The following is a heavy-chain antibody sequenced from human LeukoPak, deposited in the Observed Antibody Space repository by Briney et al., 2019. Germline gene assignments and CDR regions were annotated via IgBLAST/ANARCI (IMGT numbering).Heavy chain of an antibody. V-gene: IGHV3-48*01. CDR1: GFTFNSYS. D-gene: IGHD2-15*01. Sequence: GGSLRLSCVASGFTFNSYSMNWVRQAPGKGLEWVSYISSGTSTIYYADSVKGRFTISRDNAKNTLHLQMSSLRAEDTAVYYCAKGTGDNCYTPLDYWGQGALVTVSS. CDR3: AKGTGDNCYTPLDY. CDR2: ISSGTSTI. J-gene: IGHJ4*02.